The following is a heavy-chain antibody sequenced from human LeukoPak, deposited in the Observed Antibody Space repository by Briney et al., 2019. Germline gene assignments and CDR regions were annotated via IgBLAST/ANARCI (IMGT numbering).Heavy chain of an antibody. V-gene: IGHV4-61*02. Sequence: SQTLSLTCTVSGGSISSGSYYWSWIRQPAGKGLEWIGRIYTSGSTNYNPSLKSRVTISVDTSKNQFSLKLSSVTAADTAVYYCARDQGSGYSSRGFDYWGQGTLVTVSS. CDR1: GGSISSGSYY. CDR2: IYTSGST. CDR3: ARDQGSGYSSRGFDY. D-gene: IGHD3-22*01. J-gene: IGHJ4*02.